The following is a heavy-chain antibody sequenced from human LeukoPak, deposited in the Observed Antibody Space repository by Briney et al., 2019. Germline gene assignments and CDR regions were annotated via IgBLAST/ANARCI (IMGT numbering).Heavy chain of an antibody. Sequence: GGSLRLSCAASGFTVSSNYMSWVRQAPGKGLEWVANIKQDDSEKHYVESVKGRFTISRDNAKNSLYLQMNSLRAEDTALYYCATSGYCTTTRCDWGLVYDYWGQGTLVTVSS. D-gene: IGHD2-2*01. CDR2: IKQDDSEK. CDR3: ATSGYCTTTRCDWGLVYDY. J-gene: IGHJ4*02. CDR1: GFTVSSNY. V-gene: IGHV3-7*03.